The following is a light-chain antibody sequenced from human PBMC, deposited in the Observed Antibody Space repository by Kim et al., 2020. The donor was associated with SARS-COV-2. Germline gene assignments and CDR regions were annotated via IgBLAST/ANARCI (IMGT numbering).Light chain of an antibody. CDR1: SGHSSYA. J-gene: IGLJ3*02. CDR2: LNSDGSH. CDR3: QTWGTGIGL. Sequence: SVKLTCTLSSGHSSYAIAWHQQQPEKGPRYLMKLNSDGSHSKGDGIPDRFSGSSSGAERYLIISSLQSDDEADYYCQTWGTGIGLFGGGTQLTVL. V-gene: IGLV4-69*02.